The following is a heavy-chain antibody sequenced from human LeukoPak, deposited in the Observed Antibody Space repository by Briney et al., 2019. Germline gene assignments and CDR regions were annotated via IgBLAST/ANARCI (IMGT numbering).Heavy chain of an antibody. CDR1: GYTFSSYG. J-gene: IGHJ3*02. CDR3: ARDVPYSTTWSGDAFDI. V-gene: IGHV1-18*01. Sequence: ASVKVSCKASGYTFSSYGIVWVRQAPGQGLEWMGWISAYNGDTNYAQKLQGRVTMTTDTSTSTAYLELRSLRSDDTAVYYCARDVPYSTTWSGDAFDIWGQGTVVTVSS. CDR2: ISAYNGDT. D-gene: IGHD6-13*01.